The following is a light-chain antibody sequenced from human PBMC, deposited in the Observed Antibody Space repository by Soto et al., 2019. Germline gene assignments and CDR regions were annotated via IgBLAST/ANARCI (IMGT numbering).Light chain of an antibody. Sequence: QSVLTQPASVSGSPGQSITISCTGTSSDVGSYNLVSWYQQHPGKAPKLMIYEGSKRPSGVSNRFSGSKYGNTASLTISGPQDEDEADYYCCSYAGSSTFVFGTVTKVTVL. J-gene: IGLJ1*01. CDR2: EGS. CDR3: CSYAGSSTFV. CDR1: SSDVGSYNL. V-gene: IGLV2-23*01.